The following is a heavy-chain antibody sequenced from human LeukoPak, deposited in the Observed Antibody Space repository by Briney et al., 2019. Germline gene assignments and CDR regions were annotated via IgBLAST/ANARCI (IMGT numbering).Heavy chain of an antibody. CDR1: GFTYSGYA. CDR2: ISYDGSNK. Sequence: GGSLRLSCAASGFTYSGYAMHWVRQAPGKGLEWVAVISYDGSNKYYADSVKGRFTISRDNSKNTLYLQMNSLRAEDTAVYYCARSKLWYSSSGAAFDIWGQGTMVTVSS. V-gene: IGHV3-30*01. CDR3: ARSKLWYSSSGAAFDI. J-gene: IGHJ3*02. D-gene: IGHD6-13*01.